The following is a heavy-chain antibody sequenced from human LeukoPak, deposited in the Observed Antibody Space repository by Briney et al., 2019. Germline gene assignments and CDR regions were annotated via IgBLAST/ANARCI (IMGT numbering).Heavy chain of an antibody. D-gene: IGHD4-17*01. Sequence: SETLSLTCTVSGGSISSYYWSWIRQPPGKGLEWIGYIYYSGSTNYNPSLKSRVTISVDTSKNQFSLKLGSVTAADTAVYYCARTGTVTTVGMDVWGQGTTVTVSS. J-gene: IGHJ6*02. CDR2: IYYSGST. V-gene: IGHV4-59*01. CDR3: ARTGTVTTVGMDV. CDR1: GGSISSYY.